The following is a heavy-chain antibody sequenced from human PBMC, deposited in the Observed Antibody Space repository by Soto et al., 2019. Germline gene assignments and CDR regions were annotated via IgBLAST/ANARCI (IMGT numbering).Heavy chain of an antibody. J-gene: IGHJ6*03. CDR3: ATGHLAVVPVSTWFYYMDV. D-gene: IGHD2-2*01. Sequence: QVQLVQSGAEVEKPGASVKVSCKASGYTFTNYAVHWVRQAPGQRLEWMGWINAGNGNTRFSQNLQGRVSITRDTSARTVYMELSSLRSEDTAVYYCATGHLAVVPVSTWFYYMDVWGKGTTVTVS. CDR1: GYTFTNYA. V-gene: IGHV1-3*01. CDR2: INAGNGNT.